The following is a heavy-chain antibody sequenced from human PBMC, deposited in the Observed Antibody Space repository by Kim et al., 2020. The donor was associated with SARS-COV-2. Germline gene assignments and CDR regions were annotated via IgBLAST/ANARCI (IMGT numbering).Heavy chain of an antibody. J-gene: IGHJ4*01. CDR1: GGSISGGDYY. V-gene: IGHV4-31*03. CDR2: IHYTGNT. CDR3: ARGITVFVVAGAFFDF. Sequence: SETLSLTCTVSGGSISGGDYYWNWIRQRPGKGLEWIGNIHYTGNTYYRPSLKSRIVVSVDTSKNQLSLTLSSATAADTAIYYCARGITVFVVAGAFFDF. D-gene: IGHD3-3*01.